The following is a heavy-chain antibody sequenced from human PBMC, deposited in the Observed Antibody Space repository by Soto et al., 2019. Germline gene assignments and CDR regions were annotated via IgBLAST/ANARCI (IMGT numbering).Heavy chain of an antibody. D-gene: IGHD6-19*01. V-gene: IGHV1-24*01. CDR1: GYTFTSYG. CDR2: FDPEDGET. J-gene: IGHJ4*02. Sequence: KVSCKASGYTFTSYGISWVRQAPGKGLEWMGGFDPEDGETIYAQKFQGRVTMTEDTSTDTAYMELSSLRSEDTAVYYCATDYSSGWYDFSWGQGTLVTVSS. CDR3: ATDYSSGWYDFS.